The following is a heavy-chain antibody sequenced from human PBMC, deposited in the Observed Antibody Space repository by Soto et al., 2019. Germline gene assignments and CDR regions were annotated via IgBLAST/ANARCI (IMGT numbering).Heavy chain of an antibody. J-gene: IGHJ6*02. CDR3: AKDQGYDSSGYPHYFYYGMDV. CDR1: GFTFSSYG. CDR2: ISYDGSNK. Sequence: GGSLILSCSVSGFTFSSYGMHWVRQAPGKGLEWVAVISYDGSNKYYADSVKVRFTISRDNSKNTLYLQMNSLRAENTAVYYCAKDQGYDSSGYPHYFYYGMDVWGQGTTVTVSS. D-gene: IGHD3-22*01. V-gene: IGHV3-30*18.